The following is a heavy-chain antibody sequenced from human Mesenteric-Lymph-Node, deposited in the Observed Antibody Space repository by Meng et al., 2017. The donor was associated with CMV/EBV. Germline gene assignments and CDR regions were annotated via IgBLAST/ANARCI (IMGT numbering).Heavy chain of an antibody. D-gene: IGHD3-3*01. V-gene: IGHV1-18*01. CDR1: GYTFTTYG. CDR3: GRFWSGYLPDY. J-gene: IGHJ4*02. Sequence: ASVKVSCKASGYTFTTYGITWVRQAPGQGPEWVGWISPYQDNTNYAQKVQGRVTMTTDTSTSTVYMELKSLRSDDTAVYFCGRFWSGYLPDYWGQGTLVTVSS. CDR2: ISPYQDNT.